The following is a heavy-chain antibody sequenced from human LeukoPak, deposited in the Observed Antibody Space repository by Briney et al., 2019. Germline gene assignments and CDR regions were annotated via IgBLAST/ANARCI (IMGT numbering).Heavy chain of an antibody. CDR2: INQDGSQK. Sequence: GGSLRLSCEASRFTFSTYWMSWVRQAPGKGLEWVANINQDGSQKYYVDSVKGRFTISRDNARSSLFLQMNSLRAEDSAVYYCATDLYYWGQGTLVTVSS. CDR3: ATDLYY. CDR1: RFTFSTYW. J-gene: IGHJ4*02. V-gene: IGHV3-7*04.